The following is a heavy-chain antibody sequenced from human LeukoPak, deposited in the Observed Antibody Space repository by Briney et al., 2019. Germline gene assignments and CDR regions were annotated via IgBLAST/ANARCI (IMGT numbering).Heavy chain of an antibody. V-gene: IGHV4-59*01. CDR2: MHYSGDS. CDR1: GNSISSFF. Sequence: PSEALSLTCTVSGNSISSFFWSWIRQPPGKGLEWIGSMHYSGDSKYNLSLRSRVSLSIDTSKQQFSLRLSSVTAADTAVYYCARDLGLERNRWNYFESWGQGALVTVSS. J-gene: IGHJ4*02. D-gene: IGHD1-1*01. CDR3: ARDLGLERNRWNYFES.